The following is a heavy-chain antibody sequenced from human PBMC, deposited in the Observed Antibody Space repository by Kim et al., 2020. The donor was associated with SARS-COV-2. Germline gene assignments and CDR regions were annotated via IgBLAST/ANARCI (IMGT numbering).Heavy chain of an antibody. J-gene: IGHJ6*01. CDR1: GFTFSSYA. CDR2: ISYDGSNQ. V-gene: IGHV3-30*04. Sequence: GGSLRLSCAASGFTFSSYAMHWVRQAPGKGLEWVAVISYDGSNQYYADSVKGRFTISRDNSKNTLYLQMNSLRAEDTAVYYCARDRMEAAAGILLPYYY. CDR3: ARDRMEAAAGILLPYYY. D-gene: IGHD6-13*01.